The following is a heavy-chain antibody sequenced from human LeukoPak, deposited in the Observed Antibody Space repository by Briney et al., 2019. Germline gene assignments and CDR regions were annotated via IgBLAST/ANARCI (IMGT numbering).Heavy chain of an antibody. V-gene: IGHV4-34*01. CDR3: ARVPSYSSGSPFDY. J-gene: IGHJ4*02. CDR2: INHSGST. Sequence: SETLSLTCAVYGGSFSGYYWNWIRQPPGKGLEWIGEINHSGSTNYNPSLKSRVTISVDTSKNQFSLKLSSVTAADTAVYYCARVPSYSSGSPFDYWGQGTLVTVSS. D-gene: IGHD6-19*01. CDR1: GGSFSGYY.